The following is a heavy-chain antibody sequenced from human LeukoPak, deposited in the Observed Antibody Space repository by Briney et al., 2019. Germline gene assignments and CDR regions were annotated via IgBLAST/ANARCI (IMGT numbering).Heavy chain of an antibody. V-gene: IGHV4-61*02. CDR1: GGSISSGSYY. CDR2: IYTSGST. D-gene: IGHD5-12*01. J-gene: IGHJ4*02. Sequence: SETLSLTCTVSGGSISSGSYYWSWIRQPAGKGLEWIGRIYTSGSTNYNPSLKSRVTISVDTSKNQFSLKLSSVTAADTAVYYCARDGYSGYDFYYWGQGTLVTVSS. CDR3: ARDGYSGYDFYY.